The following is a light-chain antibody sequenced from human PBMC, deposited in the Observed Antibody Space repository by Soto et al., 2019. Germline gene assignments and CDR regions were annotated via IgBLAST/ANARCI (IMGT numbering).Light chain of an antibody. CDR1: KLGDKY. J-gene: IGLJ2*01. Sequence: SYELTQPPSVYVSPGQTASITCSGDKLGDKYACWYQQKPGQSPVLIIYHDSKRPSGIPERFSGSNSGNTATLTISGTQAMDEADYYCQAWDSSTVVFGGGTKVTVL. CDR3: QAWDSSTVV. CDR2: HDS. V-gene: IGLV3-1*01.